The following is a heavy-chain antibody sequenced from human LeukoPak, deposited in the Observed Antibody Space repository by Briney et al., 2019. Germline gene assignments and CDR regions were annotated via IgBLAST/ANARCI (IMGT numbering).Heavy chain of an antibody. Sequence: GGSLRLSCAASGFTFSAYWMTWVRQAPGKGLEWVANIQENGNAKYYVDSVKGRFTISRDNAKNSLYLQMNSLRAEDTAVYYCARGSTYYDSSGQVPFDYWGQGTLVTVSS. V-gene: IGHV3-7*01. D-gene: IGHD3-22*01. CDR1: GFTFSAYW. J-gene: IGHJ4*02. CDR2: IQENGNAK. CDR3: ARGSTYYDSSGQVPFDY.